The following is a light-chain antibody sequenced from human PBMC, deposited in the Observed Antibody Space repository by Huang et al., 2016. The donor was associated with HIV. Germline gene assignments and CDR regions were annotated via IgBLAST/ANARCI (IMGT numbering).Light chain of an antibody. Sequence: DIVMTQSPDSLAVSLGERATIKGKSSPGVLYSSNNKNYLAWYQQKPGQPPKLLIYWASTRESGVPDRFSGSGSGTDFTLTISSLQAEDVAVYYCQQYYSTLTFGGGTKVEIK. CDR2: WAS. V-gene: IGKV4-1*01. J-gene: IGKJ4*01. CDR1: PGVLYSSNNKNY. CDR3: QQYYSTLT.